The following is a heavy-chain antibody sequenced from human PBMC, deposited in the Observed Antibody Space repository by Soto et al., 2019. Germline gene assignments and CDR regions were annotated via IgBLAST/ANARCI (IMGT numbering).Heavy chain of an antibody. V-gene: IGHV1-18*01. D-gene: IGHD1-1*01. CDR2: ISAHNGNT. CDR3: ARGRYGDY. J-gene: IGHJ4*02. Sequence: QVHLVQSGAEVKKPGASVKVSCKGSGYTFTSYGITWVRQAPGQGLEWMGWISAHNGNTDYAQKLQGRVTVTIDTSTSTAYMELMSLRSGDTAVYYCARGRYGDYWGQGALVTVSS. CDR1: GYTFTSYG.